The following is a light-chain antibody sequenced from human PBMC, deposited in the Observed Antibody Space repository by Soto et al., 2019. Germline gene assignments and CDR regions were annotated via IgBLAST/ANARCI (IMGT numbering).Light chain of an antibody. CDR2: LNSDGSH. J-gene: IGLJ2*01. CDR3: QTWGSGIRVV. CDR1: SGHSSYA. Sequence: QPVLTQSPSASASLGASVKLTCTLSSGHSSYAIAWHQQQPEKGPRYLMKLNSDGSHNKGDGIPDRLSGSSSGSERYLTISSLQSEDEADYYCQTWGSGIRVVFGGGTKLTVL. V-gene: IGLV4-69*01.